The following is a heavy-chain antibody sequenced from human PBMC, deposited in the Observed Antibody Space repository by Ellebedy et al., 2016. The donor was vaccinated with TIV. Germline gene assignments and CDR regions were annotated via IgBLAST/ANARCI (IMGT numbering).Heavy chain of an antibody. CDR3: SRRGSISDF. V-gene: IGHV4-4*02. J-gene: IGHJ4*02. CDR2: IFYSGAT. D-gene: IGHD5-12*01. Sequence: GSLRHSCAVSGDSITTTNWWTCVRQPPGKGLEWIGEIFYSGATTYHPSPKSRVTMSVDKSKNQFSLNLRSVTAADTATYYCSRRGSISDFWGQGILVTVSS. CDR1: GDSITTTNW.